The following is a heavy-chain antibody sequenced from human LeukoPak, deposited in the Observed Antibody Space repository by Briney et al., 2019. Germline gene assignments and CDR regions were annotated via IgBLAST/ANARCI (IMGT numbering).Heavy chain of an antibody. V-gene: IGHV1-69*06. CDR2: IIPIFGTA. CDR3: ARVSVVKDYFDY. Sequence: GASVKVSCKASRGTFSSYAISWVRQAPGQGLEWMGGIIPIFGTANYAQKFQGRVTITADKSTSTAYMELSSLRSEDTAVYYCARVSVVKDYFDYWGQGTLVTVSS. D-gene: IGHD4-23*01. CDR1: RGTFSSYA. J-gene: IGHJ4*02.